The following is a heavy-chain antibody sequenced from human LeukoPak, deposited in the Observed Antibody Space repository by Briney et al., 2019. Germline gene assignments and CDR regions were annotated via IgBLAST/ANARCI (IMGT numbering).Heavy chain of an antibody. J-gene: IGHJ4*02. CDR1: GFTFSSYS. D-gene: IGHD5-12*01. V-gene: IGHV3-48*01. CDR2: ISSSSSTI. Sequence: GGSPRLSCAASGFTFSSYSMNWVRQAPGRGLEWVSYISSSSSTIYYADSVKGRFTISRDNAKNSLYLQMNSLRAEDTAVYYCARDHIVATVPFDYWGQGTLVTVSS. CDR3: ARDHIVATVPFDY.